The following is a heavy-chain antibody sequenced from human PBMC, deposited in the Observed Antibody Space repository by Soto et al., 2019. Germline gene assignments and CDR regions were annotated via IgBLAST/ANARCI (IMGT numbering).Heavy chain of an antibody. D-gene: IGHD3-10*01. CDR1: GYTFTTYD. CDR2: INPNRGNT. V-gene: IGHV1-8*01. Sequence: QVQLVQSGAEVKKPGASVKVSCKTSGYTFTTYDINWVRQATGQGLEWMGWINPNRGNTGYAQNFQGRVTMTRDTSTGTAYMELSSLRSADTAVYYCAGGLYVLQQPSYYNLDAWGVGTTVTVSP. J-gene: IGHJ6*04. CDR3: AGGLYVLQQPSYYNLDA.